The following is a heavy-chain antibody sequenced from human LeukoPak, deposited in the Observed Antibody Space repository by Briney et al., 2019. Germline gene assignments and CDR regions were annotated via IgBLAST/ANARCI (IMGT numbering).Heavy chain of an antibody. CDR3: AKYYGLGLQGDFDY. CDR2: ISGSGGST. D-gene: IGHD4-17*01. V-gene: IGHV3-23*01. Sequence: GGSLRPSCAASGFTFSSYAMSWVRQAPGKGLEWVSAISGSGGSTYYADSVKGRFTISRDNSKNTLYLQMNSLRAEDTAVYYCAKYYGLGLQGDFDYWGQGTLVTVSS. J-gene: IGHJ4*02. CDR1: GFTFSSYA.